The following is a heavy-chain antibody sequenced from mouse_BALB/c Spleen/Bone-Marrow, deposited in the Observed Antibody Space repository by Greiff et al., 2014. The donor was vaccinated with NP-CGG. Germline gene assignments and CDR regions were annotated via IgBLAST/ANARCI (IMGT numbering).Heavy chain of an antibody. CDR2: IDPANGNT. D-gene: IGHD4-1*01. CDR3: ARWEYYAMDD. CDR1: GFNIKDTN. J-gene: IGHJ4*01. Sequence: VQLQQSGAELVKPGASVKLSCTASGFNIKDTNMHWVKQRPEQGLEWMGRIDPANGNTKYDPKFQGKATITADTYSNTAYLQLSSLTSEDTAVYYCARWEYYAMDDWGQGTSVSVSS. V-gene: IGHV14-3*02.